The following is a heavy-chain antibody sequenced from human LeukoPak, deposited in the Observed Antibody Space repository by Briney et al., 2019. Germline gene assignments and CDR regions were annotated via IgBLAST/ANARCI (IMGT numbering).Heavy chain of an antibody. V-gene: IGHV5-51*01. J-gene: IGHJ6*04. Sequence: GESLKISRKGSGYSFTSYWIGWVRQMPGKGLEWMGIIYPGDSDTRYSPSFQGQVTISADKSISTAYLQWSSLKASDTATYYCASSYYYGSGSYFHYGMDVWGKGTTVTVSS. CDR1: GYSFTSYW. D-gene: IGHD3-10*01. CDR3: ASSYYYGSGSYFHYGMDV. CDR2: IYPGDSDT.